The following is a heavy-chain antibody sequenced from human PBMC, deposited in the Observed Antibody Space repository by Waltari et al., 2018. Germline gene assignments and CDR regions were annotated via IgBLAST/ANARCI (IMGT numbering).Heavy chain of an antibody. J-gene: IGHJ4*02. CDR3: ARERRGQSGWYYFDF. D-gene: IGHD6-19*01. Sequence: EVQLVESGGGLVQPGGSLRLSCAASGISFSSFWMTWVRQAPGKGQEWVANIKQDGREEYYVDSVKGRFTISKDNAKNSLYLQMNSLRAEDTAVYFCARERRGQSGWYYFDFWGQGSLVTVSS. CDR2: IKQDGREE. V-gene: IGHV3-7*01. CDR1: GISFSSFW.